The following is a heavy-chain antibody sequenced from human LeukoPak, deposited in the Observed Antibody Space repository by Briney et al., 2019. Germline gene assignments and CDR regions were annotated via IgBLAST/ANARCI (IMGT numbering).Heavy chain of an antibody. D-gene: IGHD6-19*01. Sequence: ASVKVSCKASGYTFTSYDINWVRQATGQGLEWMGWMNPKSGNTGYAQKFQGRVTMTRNTSISTAYMELSSLRSEDTAVYYCARGYPLRGIAVAGSKGGFDYWGQGTLVTVSS. CDR1: GYTFTSYD. CDR2: MNPKSGNT. CDR3: ARGYPLRGIAVAGSKGGFDY. J-gene: IGHJ4*02. V-gene: IGHV1-8*01.